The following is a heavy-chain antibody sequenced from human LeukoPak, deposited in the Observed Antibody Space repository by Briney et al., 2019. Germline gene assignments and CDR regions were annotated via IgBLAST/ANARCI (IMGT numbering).Heavy chain of an antibody. J-gene: IGHJ4*02. CDR3: AKLGTRRELRSYFDY. CDR2: ISGRGHFT. Sequence: PGGSLRLSCAASGFTFINYTMSWVRQAPGKGLEWVSDISGRGHFTNYADSVKGRFTVSRDNSENTLFLQMNSLRAEDTAIYYCAKLGTRRELRSYFDYWGQGIPVTISS. V-gene: IGHV3-23*01. D-gene: IGHD1-1*01. CDR1: GFTFINYT.